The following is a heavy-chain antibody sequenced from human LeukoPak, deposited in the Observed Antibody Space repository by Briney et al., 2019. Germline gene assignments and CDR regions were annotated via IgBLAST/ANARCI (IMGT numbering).Heavy chain of an antibody. V-gene: IGHV4-59*01. J-gene: IGHJ6*02. CDR3: ARDDHCSGGSCYSDYYYGMDV. CDR1: GGSISGYY. CDR2: IYYSGST. D-gene: IGHD2-15*01. Sequence: PSETLSLTCTVSGGSISGYYYNWIRQPPGKGLEWIGYIYYSGSTNYNPPLKSRVTISLDTSKNQFSLKLSSVTTADTAVYYCARDDHCSGGSCYSDYYYGMDVWGQGTTVTVSS.